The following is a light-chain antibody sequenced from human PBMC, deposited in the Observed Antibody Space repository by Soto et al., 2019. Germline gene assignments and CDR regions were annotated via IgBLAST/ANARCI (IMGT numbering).Light chain of an antibody. CDR2: AAS. V-gene: IGKV1-39*01. CDR1: HTINNY. CDR3: QQSYSTPPT. J-gene: IGKJ1*01. Sequence: DIQMTQTPSSLSASVGERATITCRAGHTINNYLNWYQQRPGKAPKLLIYAASSLQSGVPSRFRGSGSGTDFTLAITSLQPEDFATYFCQQSYSTPPTFGQGTKVEIK.